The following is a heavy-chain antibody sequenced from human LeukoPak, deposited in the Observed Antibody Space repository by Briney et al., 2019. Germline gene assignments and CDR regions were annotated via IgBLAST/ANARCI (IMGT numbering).Heavy chain of an antibody. CDR1: GYTFTSYG. CDR3: ARDRDGSPGFYAPRDV. D-gene: IGHD2/OR15-2a*01. Sequence: ASAKVSSQPSGYTFTSYGISWGRQAPEQGLERMGWISAYNGTTNYAQKLQGRVAMTTDTSTSTAYMELRSLRSDDTAVYYCARDRDGSPGFYAPRDVWGQGTTVTVSS. J-gene: IGHJ6*02. V-gene: IGHV1-18*01. CDR2: ISAYNGTT.